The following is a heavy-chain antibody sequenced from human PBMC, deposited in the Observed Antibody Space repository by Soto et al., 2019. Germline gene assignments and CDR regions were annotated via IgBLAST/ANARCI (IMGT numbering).Heavy chain of an antibody. D-gene: IGHD2-8*01. Sequence: EVQLLESGGGLVQPGGSLRLSCAASGFTFSTYAMSWVRQAPGKGLEWVAGLVGSGGGISYADSVKGRFTISRDNSNNMVYLQMRSLRVEDTAVYYCAKDRQPDGLWPFDHWGQGTLVTVSS. CDR1: GFTFSTYA. CDR3: AKDRQPDGLWPFDH. CDR2: LVGSGGGI. J-gene: IGHJ4*02. V-gene: IGHV3-23*01.